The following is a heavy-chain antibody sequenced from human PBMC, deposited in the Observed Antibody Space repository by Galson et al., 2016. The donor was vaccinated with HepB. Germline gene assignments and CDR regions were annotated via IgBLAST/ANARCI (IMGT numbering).Heavy chain of an antibody. V-gene: IGHV1-8*01. D-gene: IGHD2-15*01. CDR2: MNPDTGNT. CDR3: ARVGYCSGGGCSPLQQHYHYNWSGP. CDR1: GYTFISYD. Sequence: SVKVSCKASGYTFISYDVNWVRQATGQGLEWMGWMNPDTGNTGYAQKFQGRVTMTRNTSINTAYMELSSLTSEDTAVYYCARVGYCSGGGCSPLQQHYHYNWSGPWGQGTLLTVSA. J-gene: IGHJ5*02.